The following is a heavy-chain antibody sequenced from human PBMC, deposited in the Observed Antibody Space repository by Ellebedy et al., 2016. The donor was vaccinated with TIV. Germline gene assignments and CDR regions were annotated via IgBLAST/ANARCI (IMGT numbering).Heavy chain of an antibody. Sequence: GESLKISCAASGFTFSSYDMHWVRQAPGKGLEWVSLISYDANNKYYADSVKGRVTISRDNAKLSLYLQMNSLTAEDTAVYYCANGAYDIWGQGTMVTVSS. CDR3: ANGAYDI. CDR2: ISYDANNK. CDR1: GFTFSSYD. J-gene: IGHJ3*02. V-gene: IGHV3-30*18.